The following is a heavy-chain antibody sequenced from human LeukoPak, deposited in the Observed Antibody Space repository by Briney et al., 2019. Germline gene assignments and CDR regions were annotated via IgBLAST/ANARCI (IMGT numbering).Heavy chain of an antibody. CDR3: YCGSGSDFDY. Sequence: GGSPRLSCAASGFTFSSYAMHWVRQAPGKGLEWVAVISYDGSNKYYADSVKGRFTISRDKSKNTLYLQMNTLRAEDTAVYYCYCGSGSDFDYWGQGTLVTVSS. V-gene: IGHV3-30*14. CDR2: ISYDGSNK. D-gene: IGHD3-10*01. CDR1: GFTFSSYA. J-gene: IGHJ4*02.